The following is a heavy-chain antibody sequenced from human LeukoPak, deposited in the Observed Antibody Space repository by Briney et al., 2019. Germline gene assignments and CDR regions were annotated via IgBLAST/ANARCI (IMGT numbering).Heavy chain of an antibody. CDR2: IIPIFGTA. CDR3: ARGGDYYIHNNWFDP. Sequence: SVKVSCKASGGTFSSYAISWVRQAPGQGLEWMGGIIPIFGTANYAQKFQGRVTITADKSTSTAYMELSSLRSEDTAVYYCARGGDYYIHNNWFDPWGQGTLATVSS. D-gene: IGHD1-26*01. V-gene: IGHV1-69*06. J-gene: IGHJ5*02. CDR1: GGTFSSYA.